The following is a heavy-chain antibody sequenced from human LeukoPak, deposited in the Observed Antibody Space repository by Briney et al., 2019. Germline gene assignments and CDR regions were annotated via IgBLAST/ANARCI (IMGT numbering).Heavy chain of an antibody. CDR3: ARGQHLYYYYYYMDV. CDR2: IYTSGST. J-gene: IGHJ6*03. CDR1: GGSISSGSYY. Sequence: SETLSLTCTVSGGSISSGSYYWSWIRQPAGKGLEWIGRIYTSGSTNYNPSLKSRVTISVDTSKNQFSLKLSSVTAADTAVYYCARGQHLYYYYYYMDVWGKGTTVTVSS. D-gene: IGHD6-13*01. V-gene: IGHV4-61*02.